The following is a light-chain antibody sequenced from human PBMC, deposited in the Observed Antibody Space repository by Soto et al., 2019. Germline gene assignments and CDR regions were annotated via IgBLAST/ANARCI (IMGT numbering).Light chain of an antibody. CDR3: HVWKAYSHHRV. V-gene: IGLV3-21*02. CDR1: DIGSQT. Sequence: SYELTQPPSLSVAPGQTATITCGGDDIGSQTVHWYRLKPGQAPVLVVHDDSRRPPGTPDRVSGSNSGDTATLTISRVEAGDEANYYCHVWKAYSHHRVFGGGTKLTVL. CDR2: DDS. J-gene: IGLJ3*02.